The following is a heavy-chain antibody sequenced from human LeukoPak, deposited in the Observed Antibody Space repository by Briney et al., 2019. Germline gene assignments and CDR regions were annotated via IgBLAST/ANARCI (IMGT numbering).Heavy chain of an antibody. Sequence: SGGSLRLSCAASGFTFSSYGMSWVRQAPGKGLEWVSALSGSGVNTYYADSVKGRFTISRDNSKHTLYLQMNSLRPGDTAIYYCAKFPSSHIVVVVAATWGQGTLVTVSS. D-gene: IGHD2-15*01. J-gene: IGHJ5*02. CDR3: AKFPSSHIVVVVAAT. V-gene: IGHV3-23*01. CDR2: LSGSGVNT. CDR1: GFTFSSYG.